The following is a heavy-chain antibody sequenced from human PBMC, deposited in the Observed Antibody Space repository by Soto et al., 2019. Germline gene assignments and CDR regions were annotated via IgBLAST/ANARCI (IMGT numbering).Heavy chain of an antibody. V-gene: IGHV3-48*02. Sequence: PGGSLRLSCAASGFTFSSYSMNWVRQAPGKGLEWVSYISSSSSTIYYADSVKGRFTISRDNAKNSLYLQMNSLRDEDTAVYYCASGKYYDFWSGYYRYGMDVWGQGTTVTVSS. D-gene: IGHD3-3*01. CDR2: ISSSSSTI. CDR3: ASGKYYDFWSGYYRYGMDV. J-gene: IGHJ6*02. CDR1: GFTFSSYS.